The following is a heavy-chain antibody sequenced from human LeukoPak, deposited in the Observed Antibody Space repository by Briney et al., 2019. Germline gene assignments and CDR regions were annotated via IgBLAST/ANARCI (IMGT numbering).Heavy chain of an antibody. CDR3: ARHSGSGSLSRPFDP. V-gene: IGHV4-39*01. CDR2: IYYAGST. J-gene: IGHJ5*02. CDR1: GGSVTSGGFY. Sequence: SETLSLTCSVSGGSVTSGGFYWGWLCQPPGKGPEWIATIYYAGSTYYNPSLQSRVTISIDTSKNQFSLRLTSVTATDTAVYHCARHSGSGSLSRPFDPWGQGTPVTVSS. D-gene: IGHD3-10*01.